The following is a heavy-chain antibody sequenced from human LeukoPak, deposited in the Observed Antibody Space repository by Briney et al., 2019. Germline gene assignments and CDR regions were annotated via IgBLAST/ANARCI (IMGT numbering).Heavy chain of an antibody. V-gene: IGHV4-39*01. D-gene: IGHD6-13*01. CDR2: IYYSGST. Sequence: PSETLSLTCTVSGGSISISSYYWAWIRQPPGKGLEWIASIYYSGSTHYNPSLKSRVTISGDTSKNQFSLRLSSVTAADTAVYYCASRYASSWTSFDYWGQGTLVTVSS. J-gene: IGHJ4*02. CDR1: GGSISISSYY. CDR3: ASRYASSWTSFDY.